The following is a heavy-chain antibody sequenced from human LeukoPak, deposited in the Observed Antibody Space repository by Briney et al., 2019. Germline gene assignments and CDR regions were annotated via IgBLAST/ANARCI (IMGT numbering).Heavy chain of an antibody. CDR2: TYYRTKWYT. CDR1: GDSVSSNSAA. CDR3: ARLENWAFDF. D-gene: IGHD7-27*01. J-gene: IGHJ4*02. V-gene: IGHV6-1*01. Sequence: SPTLSLTCAISGDSVSSNSAAWNWLRQCPSRGLKWLGRTYYRTKWYTDYAVSVKSLITVNPNTSKNMLFIQLNSVTPADTAVYYCARLENWAFDFWGQGTLISVSS.